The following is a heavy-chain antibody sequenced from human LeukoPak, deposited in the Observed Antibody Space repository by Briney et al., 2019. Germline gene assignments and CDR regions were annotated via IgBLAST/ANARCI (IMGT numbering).Heavy chain of an antibody. CDR2: INPNSGGT. J-gene: IGHJ4*02. CDR1: GYTFTVYH. Sequence: ASVKVSCKASGYTFTVYHIHWVRQAPGQGLEWMGWINPNSGGTNSAQKFQGRVTMTRDTSISTAYMELSRLRSDDTAVYYCARAPLFDYWGQGTLVTVSS. V-gene: IGHV1-2*02. CDR3: ARAPLFDY.